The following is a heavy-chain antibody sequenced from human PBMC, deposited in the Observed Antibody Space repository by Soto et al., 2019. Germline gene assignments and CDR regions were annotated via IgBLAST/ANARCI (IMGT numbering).Heavy chain of an antibody. CDR3: ARENPKYYDFWSGYRPQGWFDP. D-gene: IGHD3-3*01. V-gene: IGHV4-30-4*01. CDR2: IYYSGST. CDR1: GGSISSGDYY. J-gene: IGHJ5*02. Sequence: SETLSLTCTVSGGSISSGDYYWSWIRQPPGKGLEWIGYIYYSGSTYYNPSLKSRVTISVDTPKNQFSLKLSSVTAADTAVYYCARENPKYYDFWSGYRPQGWFDPWGQGTLVTVSS.